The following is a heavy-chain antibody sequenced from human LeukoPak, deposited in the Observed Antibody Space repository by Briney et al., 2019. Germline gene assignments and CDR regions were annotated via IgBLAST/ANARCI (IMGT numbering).Heavy chain of an antibody. CDR1: GYIFTSYW. J-gene: IGHJ3*02. D-gene: IGHD3-22*01. V-gene: IGHV5-51*01. Sequence: GESLKISCKGSGYIFTSYWIGWVRQMPGKGLEWMGIIYPGDSDTRYSPSFQGQVTISADKSISTAYLQWSSLKASDTAMYYCARRFYYYDSSGSGDAFDIWGQGTMVTVSS. CDR2: IYPGDSDT. CDR3: ARRFYYYDSSGSGDAFDI.